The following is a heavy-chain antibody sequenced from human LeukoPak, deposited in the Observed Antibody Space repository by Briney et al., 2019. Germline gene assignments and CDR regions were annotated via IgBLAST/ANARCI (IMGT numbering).Heavy chain of an antibody. CDR1: GFTFSSYW. V-gene: IGHV3-7*01. CDR3: ARFCGGGSCYYAIDY. D-gene: IGHD2-15*01. CDR2: IKQDGSEK. Sequence: AGGSLRLSCAASGFTFSSYWMNWVRQAPGKGLEWVANIKQDGSEKYYVDSVKGRFTISRDNAKNSLYLQMNSLRAEDTAVYYCARFCGGGSCYYAIDYWGQGTLVTVSS. J-gene: IGHJ4*02.